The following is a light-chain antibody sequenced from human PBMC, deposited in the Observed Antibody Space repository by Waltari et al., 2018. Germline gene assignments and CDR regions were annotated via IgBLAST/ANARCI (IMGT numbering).Light chain of an antibody. J-gene: IGKJ1*01. CDR3: QQYGSSPRT. V-gene: IGKV3-20*01. Sequence: EIVLTQSPGTLSLSPGERATPSSRASQSISSTSLAWYQQKPGQAPRLLIYRASNRATGVPDRFSGSGSGTDFTLTISRLEPEDFAVFYCQQYGSSPRTFGQGTTVEIK. CDR1: QSISSTS. CDR2: RAS.